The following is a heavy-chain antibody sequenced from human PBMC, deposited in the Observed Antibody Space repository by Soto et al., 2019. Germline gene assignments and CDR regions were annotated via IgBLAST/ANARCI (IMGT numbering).Heavy chain of an antibody. CDR3: ARGRPLRITMVRGVPFQH. J-gene: IGHJ1*01. CDR1: GGSFSGYY. D-gene: IGHD3-10*01. V-gene: IGHV4-34*01. Sequence: SETLSLTCAVYGGSFSGYYWSWIRQPPGKGLEWIGEINHSGSTNYNPSLKSRVTISVDTSKNQFSLKLSSVTAADTAVYYCARGRPLRITMVRGVPFQHWGQGTLVTVSS. CDR2: INHSGST.